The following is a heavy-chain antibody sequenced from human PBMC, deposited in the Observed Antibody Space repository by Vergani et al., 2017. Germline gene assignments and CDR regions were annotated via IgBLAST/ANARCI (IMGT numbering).Heavy chain of an antibody. CDR2: ISWNSGSI. CDR3: AKPYDSSGRRYAFDF. CDR1: GFTFDDYA. V-gene: IGHV3-9*01. J-gene: IGHJ3*01. Sequence: EVQLVESGGGLVQPGRSLRLSCAASGFTFDDYAMHWVRQAPGKGLEWVSGISWNSGSIGYADSVKGRFTISRDNAKNSLYLQMNSLRAEDTALYYCAKPYDSSGRRYAFDFWGQGTMVTVSS. D-gene: IGHD3-22*01.